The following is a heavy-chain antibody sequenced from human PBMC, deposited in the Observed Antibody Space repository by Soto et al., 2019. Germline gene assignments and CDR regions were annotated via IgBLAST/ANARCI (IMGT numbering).Heavy chain of an antibody. CDR1: GFTFSSYG. V-gene: IGHV3-30*18. CDR2: ISYDGSNK. D-gene: IGHD6-19*01. J-gene: IGHJ1*01. CDR3: AKDPSIAVAALGH. Sequence: GSLRLSCAASGFTFSSYGMHWVRQAPGKGLEWVAVISYDGSNKYYADSVKGRFTVSRDNSKNTLYLQMNSLRAEDTAVYYCAKDPSIAVAALGHWGQGTLVTVSS.